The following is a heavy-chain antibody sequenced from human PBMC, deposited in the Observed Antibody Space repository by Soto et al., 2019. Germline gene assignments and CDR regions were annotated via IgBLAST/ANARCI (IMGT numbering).Heavy chain of an antibody. D-gene: IGHD2-8*01. CDR3: AKDGDCTNGVCLEGFDY. CDR2: ITGSGGTI. V-gene: IGHV3-23*01. Sequence: VHLLESGGGLVQPGGSLRLSCAASGFSFSRYAMIWVRQAPGKGQEWVSGITGSGGTIEYAASVKGRFTISRDNSKNTLYLQMNSLRAEDTAVYYCAKDGDCTNGVCLEGFDYWGQGTLVTVSS. CDR1: GFSFSRYA. J-gene: IGHJ4*02.